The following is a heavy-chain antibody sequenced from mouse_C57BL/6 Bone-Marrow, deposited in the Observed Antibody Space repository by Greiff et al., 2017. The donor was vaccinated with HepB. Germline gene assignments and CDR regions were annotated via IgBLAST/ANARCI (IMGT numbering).Heavy chain of an antibody. CDR2: IWTGVGT. J-gene: IGHJ4*01. CDR3: ARNLYAMDY. Sequence: VQRVESGPGLVAPSQSLSITCTVSGFSLTSYAISWVRQPPGKGLEWLGVIWTGVGTNYNSALKSRLSISKDNSKSQVFLKMNSLQTDDTARYYCARNLYAMDYWGQGTSVTVSS. CDR1: GFSLTSYA. V-gene: IGHV2-9-1*01.